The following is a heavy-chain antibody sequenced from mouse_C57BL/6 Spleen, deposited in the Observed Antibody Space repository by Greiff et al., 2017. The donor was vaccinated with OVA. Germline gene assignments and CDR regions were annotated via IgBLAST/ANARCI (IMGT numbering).Heavy chain of an antibody. D-gene: IGHD3-2*02. CDR1: GYTFTDYN. CDR2: INPNNGGT. V-gene: IGHV1-22*01. J-gene: IGHJ4*01. Sequence: VHVKQSGPELVKPGASVKMSCKASGYTFTDYNMHWVKQSHGKSLEWIGYINPNNGGTSYNQKVKGKATLTVNKSSSTAYMELRSLTSEDSAVDYCARSGGDYYAMDYWGQGTSVTVSS. CDR3: ARSGGDYYAMDY.